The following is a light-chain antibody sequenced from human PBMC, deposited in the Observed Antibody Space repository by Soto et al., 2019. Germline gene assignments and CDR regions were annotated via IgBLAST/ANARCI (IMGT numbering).Light chain of an antibody. Sequence: QSVLTQPASVSGSPGQSITISCTGTSSDIGGYNYVYWYQQHPGKAPKVMIYEVTNRPSGVSNRFSGSKSGNTASLTISGLQAEDEADYYCSSYTSSSTLVFGGGTKVTVL. J-gene: IGLJ3*02. CDR3: SSYTSSSTLV. V-gene: IGLV2-14*01. CDR1: SSDIGGYNY. CDR2: EVT.